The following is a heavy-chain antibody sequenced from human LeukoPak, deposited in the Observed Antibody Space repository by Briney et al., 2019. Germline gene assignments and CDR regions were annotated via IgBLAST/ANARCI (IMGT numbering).Heavy chain of an antibody. V-gene: IGHV3-30*04. Sequence: GGSLRLSCAASGFTFSRYAMHWVRQAPGKGLEWVTVISYDGTNKYYADSVKGRFTISRDNSKNTLYLQMNNPRAEDTAVYYCAELGITMIGGVWGKGTTVTISS. J-gene: IGHJ6*04. CDR1: GFTFSRYA. CDR3: AELGITMIGGV. D-gene: IGHD3-10*02. CDR2: ISYDGTNK.